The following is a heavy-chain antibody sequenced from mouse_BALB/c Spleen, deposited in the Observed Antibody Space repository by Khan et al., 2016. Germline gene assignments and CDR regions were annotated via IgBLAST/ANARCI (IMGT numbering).Heavy chain of an antibody. V-gene: IGHV2-3*01. Sequence: QVQLKESGPGLVAPSQSLSITCTVSGFSLTTYAVSWVRQPPGNGLEWLGVIWGDGNTNYHSALKSRLSISKDNSKSQVFLKLNILQTDDTATYYCAKNPSNWDVDYFDYWGQGTTLTVSS. J-gene: IGHJ2*01. CDR3: AKNPSNWDVDYFDY. D-gene: IGHD4-1*01. CDR1: GFSLTTYA. CDR2: IWGDGNT.